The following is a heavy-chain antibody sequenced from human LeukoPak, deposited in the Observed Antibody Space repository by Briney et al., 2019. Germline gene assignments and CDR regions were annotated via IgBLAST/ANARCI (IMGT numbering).Heavy chain of an antibody. J-gene: IGHJ4*02. D-gene: IGHD4-17*01. CDR2: ISSSSSYI. V-gene: IGHV3-21*03. CDR1: GFTFSSYS. CDR3: ATEMTTVTDY. Sequence: GGSLRLSCAASGFTFSSYSMNWVRQAPGKGLEWVSSISSSSSYIYYADSVKGRFTISRDNAKNSLYLQMNSLRVEDTAAYYCATEMTTVTDYWGQGTLVTVSS.